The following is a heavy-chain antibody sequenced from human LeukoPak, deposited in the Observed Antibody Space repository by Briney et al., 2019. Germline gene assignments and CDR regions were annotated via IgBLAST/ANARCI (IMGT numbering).Heavy chain of an antibody. J-gene: IGHJ4*02. D-gene: IGHD4-17*01. Sequence: GGSLRLSCAASGFTFSSYSMDWVRQAPGKGLEWVSSISSSSSYIYYADSVKGRFTISRDNAKNSLYLQMNSLRAEDTAVYYCARARDGDYWSDFDYWGQGTLVTVSS. CDR3: ARARDGDYWSDFDY. V-gene: IGHV3-21*01. CDR2: ISSSSSYI. CDR1: GFTFSSYS.